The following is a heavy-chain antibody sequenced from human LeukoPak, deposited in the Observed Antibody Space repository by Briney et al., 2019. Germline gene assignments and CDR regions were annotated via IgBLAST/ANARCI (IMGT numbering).Heavy chain of an antibody. CDR3: AGDRDYYDSSGEDY. V-gene: IGHV3-30*04. J-gene: IGHJ4*02. CDR1: GFTFSSYA. D-gene: IGHD3-22*01. Sequence: QTGGSLRLSCAASGFTFSSYAMHWVRQAPGKGLEWVAVISYDGSNKYYADSVKGRFTISRDNAKNSLYLQMNSLRAEDTAVYYCAGDRDYYDSSGEDYWGQGTLVTVSS. CDR2: ISYDGSNK.